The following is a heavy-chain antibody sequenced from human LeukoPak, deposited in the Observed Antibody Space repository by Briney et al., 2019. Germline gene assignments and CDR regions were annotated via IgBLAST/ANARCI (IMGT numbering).Heavy chain of an antibody. Sequence: GASVKVSCKASGYTFTSYYMHWVRQAPGQGLEWMGIINPSGGSTSYAQKFQGRVTMTRDTSTSTVYMELSSLRSEDTAVYYCARVTEGYYDFWSGYSEGNWFDPWGQGTLVTVSS. CDR2: INPSGGST. V-gene: IGHV1-46*01. CDR1: GYTFTSYY. CDR3: ARVTEGYYDFWSGYSEGNWFDP. D-gene: IGHD3-3*01. J-gene: IGHJ5*02.